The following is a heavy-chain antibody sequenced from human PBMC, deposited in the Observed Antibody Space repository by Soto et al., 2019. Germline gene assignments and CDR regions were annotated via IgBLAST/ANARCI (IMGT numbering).Heavy chain of an antibody. J-gene: IGHJ3*02. Sequence: QVQLQQWGAGLLKPSETLSLTCAVYGGSFRGYYWSWIRQPPGKGLEWIGEINHSGSTNYNPSLKRRVTISVDTSKNQFSLKLSSVTAADTAVYYCARGRHPWGDYDDAFDIWGQGTMVTVSS. D-gene: IGHD4-17*01. CDR3: ARGRHPWGDYDDAFDI. CDR2: INHSGST. V-gene: IGHV4-34*01. CDR1: GGSFRGYY.